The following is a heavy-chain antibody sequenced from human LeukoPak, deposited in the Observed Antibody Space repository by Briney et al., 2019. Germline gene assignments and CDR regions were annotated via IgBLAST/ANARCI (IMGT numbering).Heavy chain of an antibody. Sequence: GGSLRLSCAASGFTFSSYGMTWVRQAPGKGLEWVSSMSNSGGSTYYAASVKGRFTISRDNSKNTLYLQMNSLRAEDTAVCYCASAVIWGSYRFDIWGQGTMVTVSS. CDR2: MSNSGGST. D-gene: IGHD3-16*02. V-gene: IGHV3-23*01. CDR1: GFTFSSYG. CDR3: ASAVIWGSYRFDI. J-gene: IGHJ3*02.